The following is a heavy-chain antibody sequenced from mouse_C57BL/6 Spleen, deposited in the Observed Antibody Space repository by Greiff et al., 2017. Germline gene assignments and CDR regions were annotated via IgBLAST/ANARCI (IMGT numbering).Heavy chain of an antibody. D-gene: IGHD1-1*01. J-gene: IGHJ2*01. Sequence: EVHLVESEGGLVQPGSSMKLSCTASGFTFSDYYMAWVRQVPEKGLEWVANINYDGSSTYYLDSLKSRFIISRDNAKNILYLQMSSLKSEDTATYYCARGNYGSSYGYFDYWGQGTTLTVSS. V-gene: IGHV5-16*01. CDR3: ARGNYGSSYGYFDY. CDR1: GFTFSDYY. CDR2: INYDGSST.